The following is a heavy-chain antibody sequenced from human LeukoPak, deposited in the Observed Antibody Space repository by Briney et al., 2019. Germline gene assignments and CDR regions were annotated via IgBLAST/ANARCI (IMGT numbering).Heavy chain of an antibody. J-gene: IGHJ5*02. CDR3: ARGATDTTRWFDP. Sequence: PGGSLRLSCAASGFTFNTYSMSWVRQAPGKGLEWVAIISRTRESIFYADSLEGRFTISRDNAKNSLYLQMDGLRAEDTAAYYCARGATDTTRWFDPWGQGTLVIVSS. CDR1: GFTFNTYS. D-gene: IGHD1-7*01. CDR2: ISRTRESI. V-gene: IGHV3-21*01.